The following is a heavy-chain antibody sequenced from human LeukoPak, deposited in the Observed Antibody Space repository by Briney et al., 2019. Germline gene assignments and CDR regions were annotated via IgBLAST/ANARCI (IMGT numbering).Heavy chain of an antibody. CDR2: ISGSGGST. CDR3: AKTPRGEYSSSWYFHY. D-gene: IGHD6-13*01. V-gene: IGHV3-23*01. J-gene: IGHJ4*02. Sequence: GESLRLTCAASGFTFSSYAMSWVRQAPGKGLEWVSAISGSGGSTYYADSVKGRFTISRDNSKNTVYLQMNSLRAEDTAVYYCAKTPRGEYSSSWYFHYWGQGSLVTVPS. CDR1: GFTFSSYA.